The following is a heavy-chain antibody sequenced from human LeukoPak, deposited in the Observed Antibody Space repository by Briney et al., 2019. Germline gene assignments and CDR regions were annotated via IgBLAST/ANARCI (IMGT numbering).Heavy chain of an antibody. CDR3: ARAAYGSGSYPPSLYYFDY. V-gene: IGHV5-51*03. CDR1: GYSFTSYW. CDR2: IYPGDSDT. J-gene: IGHJ4*02. Sequence: GESLKISCKGSGYSFTSYWIGWVRQMPGKGLEWMGIIYPGDSDTRYSPSFQGQATISADKSISTAYLQWSSLKASDTAMYYCARAAYGSGSYPPSLYYFDYWGQGTLVTVSS. D-gene: IGHD3-10*01.